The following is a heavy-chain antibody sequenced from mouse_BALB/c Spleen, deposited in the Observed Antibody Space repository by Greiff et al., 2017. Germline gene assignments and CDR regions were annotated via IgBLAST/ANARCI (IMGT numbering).Heavy chain of an antibody. CDR2: ISDGGSYT. CDR1: GFTFSDYY. J-gene: IGHJ3*01. Sequence: EVQRVESGGGLVKPGGSLKLSCAASGFTFSDYYMYWVRQTPEKRLEWVATISDGGSYTYYPDSVKGRFTISRDNAKNNLYLQMSSLKSEDTAMYYCARDEGLRRWFAYWGQGTLVTVSA. V-gene: IGHV5-4*02. CDR3: ARDEGLRRWFAY. D-gene: IGHD2-2*01.